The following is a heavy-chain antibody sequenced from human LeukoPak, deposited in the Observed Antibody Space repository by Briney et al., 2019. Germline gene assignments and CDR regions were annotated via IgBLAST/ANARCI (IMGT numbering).Heavy chain of an antibody. D-gene: IGHD2-2*01. J-gene: IGHJ4*02. CDR1: GFTFGSYA. Sequence: GGSLRLSCAASGFTFGSYAIYWVRQAPGKWLEWVAVISYDGSHKFYADSVKGRITTSRDNSKNTVHLQMNSLKPEDTAVYYCVRSPGGYYFDYWGQGTLVTVSS. CDR3: VRSPGGYYFDY. CDR2: ISYDGSHK. V-gene: IGHV3-30*04.